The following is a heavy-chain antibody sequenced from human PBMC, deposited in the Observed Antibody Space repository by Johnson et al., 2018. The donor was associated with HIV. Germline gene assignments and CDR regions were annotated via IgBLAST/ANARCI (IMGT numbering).Heavy chain of an antibody. Sequence: QVQLLESGGGVVQPGRSLRLSCAASGFTFSSYAMHWVRQAPGKGLEWVAVISYDGSNKYYADSVKGRFTISRDNSKKTLYLQMNSLRAEDTAVYYCARGGNYYDSSGYPHDAFDIWGQGTMVSVSS. D-gene: IGHD3-22*01. J-gene: IGHJ3*02. CDR1: GFTFSSYA. CDR3: ARGGNYYDSSGYPHDAFDI. CDR2: ISYDGSNK. V-gene: IGHV3-30*04.